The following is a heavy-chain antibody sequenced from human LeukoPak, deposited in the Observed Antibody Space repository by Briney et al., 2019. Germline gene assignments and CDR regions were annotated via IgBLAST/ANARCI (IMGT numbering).Heavy chain of an antibody. Sequence: GGSLRLSCTASGFTFGDYAMSWFRQAPGKGLEWVGFIRSKAYGGTTEYAASVKGRFTISRDDSKSIAYLQMNSLKTEDTAVYYCTREGKLRYFDWSGEDYWGQGTLVTVSS. D-gene: IGHD3-9*01. CDR1: GFTFGDYA. J-gene: IGHJ4*02. CDR3: TREGKLRYFDWSGEDY. V-gene: IGHV3-49*03. CDR2: IRSKAYGGTT.